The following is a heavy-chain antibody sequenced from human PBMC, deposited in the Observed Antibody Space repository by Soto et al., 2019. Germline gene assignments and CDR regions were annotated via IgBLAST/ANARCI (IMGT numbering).Heavy chain of an antibody. D-gene: IGHD5-18*01. Sequence: NPSETLSLTCTVSGDSVTSGNYYWSWIRQPPGKGLEWIGYIYYSGNTNYSPSLKNRVTISLDTSKNQFSLNLNSVTAADTAVYYCARIPVDTYMIYWSDPWGQGTLVTVSS. J-gene: IGHJ5*01. CDR3: ARIPVDTYMIYWSDP. CDR1: GDSVTSGNYY. CDR2: IYYSGNT. V-gene: IGHV4-61*01.